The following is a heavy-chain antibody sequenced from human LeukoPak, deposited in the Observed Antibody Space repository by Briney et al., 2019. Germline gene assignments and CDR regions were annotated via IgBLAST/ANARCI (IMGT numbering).Heavy chain of an antibody. V-gene: IGHV4-30-2*01. Sequence: PSETLSLTCTVSGGSISSGGYYWSWIRQPPGKGLEWIGYIYHSGSTYYNPSLKSRVTISVDRSKNQFSLKLSSVTAADTAVYYCASSDAIDYWGQGTLVTVSS. CDR3: ASSDAIDY. CDR2: IYHSGST. J-gene: IGHJ4*02. CDR1: GGSISSGGYY.